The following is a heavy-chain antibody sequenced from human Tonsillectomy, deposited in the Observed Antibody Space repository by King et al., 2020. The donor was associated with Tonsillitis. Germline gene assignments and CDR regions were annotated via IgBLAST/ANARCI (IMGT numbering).Heavy chain of an antibody. J-gene: IGHJ4*02. D-gene: IGHD4-11*01. CDR2: ISSRGSTI. CDR1: GFTFSKYS. CDR3: ARDRGSYSNYDVGYDY. V-gene: IGHV3-48*01. Sequence: VQLVESGGGLVQPGGSLRLSCSASGFTFSKYSMNWVRQAPGKGLEWVSYISSRGSTIYYADSVQGRFTISRDNAKNSLYLQMNSLRAEDTAVYYCARDRGSYSNYDVGYDYWGQGTLVTVSS.